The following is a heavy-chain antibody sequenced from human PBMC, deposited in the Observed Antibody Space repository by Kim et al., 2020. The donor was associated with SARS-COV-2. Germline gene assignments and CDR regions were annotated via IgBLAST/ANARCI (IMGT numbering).Heavy chain of an antibody. J-gene: IGHJ4*02. V-gene: IGHV4-39*01. CDR3: ARRYSSSWHFDY. Sequence: YNSPALKSGVTVAVDTSKNQFSLMLSSVTAAYTAVYYCARRYSSSWHFDYWGQGTLVTVSS. D-gene: IGHD6-13*01.